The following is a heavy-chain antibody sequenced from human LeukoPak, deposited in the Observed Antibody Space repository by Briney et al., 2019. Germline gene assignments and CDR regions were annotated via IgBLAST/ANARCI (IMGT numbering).Heavy chain of an antibody. V-gene: IGHV3-7*03. Sequence: SGGSLRLSCAASGFTFSSYWMSWVRQAPGKGLEWVANIKQDGSEKYYVDSVKGRFTISRDNAKNSLYLQMNSLRAEDTAVYYCARDWGAIYYDILTGEEIWFDPWGQGTLVTVSS. CDR3: ARDWGAIYYDILTGEEIWFDP. CDR2: IKQDGSEK. D-gene: IGHD3-9*01. J-gene: IGHJ5*02. CDR1: GFTFSSYW.